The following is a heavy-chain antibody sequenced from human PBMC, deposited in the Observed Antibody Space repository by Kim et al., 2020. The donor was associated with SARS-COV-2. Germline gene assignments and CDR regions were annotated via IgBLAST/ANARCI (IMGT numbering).Heavy chain of an antibody. D-gene: IGHD3-10*01. CDR3: ASYGSGKNYYYGMDV. CDR1: GYSSTSYW. V-gene: IGHV5-10-1*01. CDR2: IDPSDSDT. J-gene: IGHJ6*02. Sequence: GESLKISCKGSGYSSTSYWIIWVRQMPGKGLEWMGRIDPSDSDTNYSPSFQGHVTISADKSISTAYLQWSSLKASDTAMYYCASYGSGKNYYYGMDVWGQGTTVTVSS.